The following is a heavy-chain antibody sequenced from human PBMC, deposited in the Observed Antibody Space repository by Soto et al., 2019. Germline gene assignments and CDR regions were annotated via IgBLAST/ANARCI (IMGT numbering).Heavy chain of an antibody. Sequence: ASVKVSCKASGYTFTGYYMHWVRQAPGQGLEWMGWINPNSGGTNYAQKFQGWVTMTRDTSISTAYMELSRLRSDDTAVYYCARGDIVVVPAAMPAPDDAFDIWGQGTMVTISS. J-gene: IGHJ3*02. D-gene: IGHD2-2*01. CDR2: INPNSGGT. V-gene: IGHV1-2*04. CDR3: ARGDIVVVPAAMPAPDDAFDI. CDR1: GYTFTGYY.